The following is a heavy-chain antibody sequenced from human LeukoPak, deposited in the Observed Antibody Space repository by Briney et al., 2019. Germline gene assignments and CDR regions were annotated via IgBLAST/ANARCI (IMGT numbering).Heavy chain of an antibody. CDR3: ARDKVGTEKYYYDSSGYPDY. CDR1: GYTFTGYY. D-gene: IGHD3-22*01. J-gene: IGHJ4*02. V-gene: IGHV1-2*02. CDR2: INPNSGGT. Sequence: ASVKVSCKASGYTFTGYYMHWVRQAPGQGLEWMGWINPNSGGTNYAQKFQGRVTMTRDTSISTAYMELSRLRSDDAAVYYCARDKVGTEKYYYDSSGYPDYWGQGTLVTVSS.